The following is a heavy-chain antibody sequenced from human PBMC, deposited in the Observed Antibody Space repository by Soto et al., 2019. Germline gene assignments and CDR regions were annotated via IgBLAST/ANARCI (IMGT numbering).Heavy chain of an antibody. CDR2: IRSKAYGGTT. D-gene: IGHD3-16*02. J-gene: IGHJ6*02. Sequence: GGSLRLSCTASGFTFGDYAMGWVRQAPGKGLEWVGFIRSKAYGGTTEYAASVKGRFTISRDDSKSIAYLQMNSLKTEDAAVYYCTRVDRADYYYYGMDVWGQGTTVTVSS. CDR1: GFTFGDYA. CDR3: TRVDRADYYYYGMDV. V-gene: IGHV3-49*04.